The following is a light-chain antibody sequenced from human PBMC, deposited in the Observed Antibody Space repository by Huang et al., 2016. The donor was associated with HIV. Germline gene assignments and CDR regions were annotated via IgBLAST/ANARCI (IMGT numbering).Light chain of an antibody. Sequence: DIVMTQSPDSLAVSPGERATINCKSSQTVLYSLNKKNYLAWFRQKPGRPPKLLIYWATKREAGVPERFSGSGSGTDFTLTINNLQAEDVAVYFCLQYYSVPQTFGHGTKVEIK. CDR2: WAT. CDR3: LQYYSVPQT. V-gene: IGKV4-1*01. CDR1: QTVLYSLNKKNY. J-gene: IGKJ1*01.